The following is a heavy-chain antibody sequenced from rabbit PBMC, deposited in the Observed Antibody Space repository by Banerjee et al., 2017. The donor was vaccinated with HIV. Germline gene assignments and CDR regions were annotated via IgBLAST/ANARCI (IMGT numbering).Heavy chain of an antibody. D-gene: IGHD2-1*01. CDR3: ARCYDDYGDSFNL. V-gene: IGHV1S45*01. CDR2: IHTVSSGDT. CDR1: GIDFSSGG. J-gene: IGHJ4*01. Sequence: QEQLVESGGGLVQPEGSLTLTCKASGIDFSSGGISWVRQAPGKGLEWIACIHTVSSGDTYYANWAKGRFTISRTSSTTVTLQMTSLTAADTATYFCARCYDDYGDSFNLWGQGTLVTVS.